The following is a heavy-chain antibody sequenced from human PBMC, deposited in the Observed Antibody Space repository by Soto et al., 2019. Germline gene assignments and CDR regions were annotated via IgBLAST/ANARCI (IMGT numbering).Heavy chain of an antibody. Sequence: SSVKVSCKASGGTFSSYAISWVRQAPGQGLEWMGGIIPIFGTANYAQKFQGRVTITADESTSTAYMELSSLRSEDTAVYYCADFGYDYVWGRPNFDYWGQGTLVTVSS. D-gene: IGHD3-16*01. CDR2: IIPIFGTA. J-gene: IGHJ4*02. CDR3: ADFGYDYVWGRPNFDY. CDR1: GGTFSSYA. V-gene: IGHV1-69*01.